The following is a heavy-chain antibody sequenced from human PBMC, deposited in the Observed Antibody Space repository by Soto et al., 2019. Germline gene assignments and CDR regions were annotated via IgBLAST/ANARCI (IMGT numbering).Heavy chain of an antibody. Sequence: EVQLVESGGGLVQPGGSLRLSCAASGFTFSNYWMHWVRQAPGKGLVWVSRINSDGSSTTYADSVKGRFTMSRDNAKNTVKVEMNCLRAEDTAVYYCARRGAGFDIWGQGTMVTVSS. V-gene: IGHV3-74*02. J-gene: IGHJ3*02. CDR2: INSDGSST. CDR3: ARRGAGFDI. D-gene: IGHD6-19*01. CDR1: GFTFSNYW.